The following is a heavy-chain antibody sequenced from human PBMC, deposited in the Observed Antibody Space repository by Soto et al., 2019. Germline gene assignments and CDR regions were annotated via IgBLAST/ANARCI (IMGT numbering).Heavy chain of an antibody. J-gene: IGHJ6*02. D-gene: IGHD1-26*01. CDR1: GGTFSSYA. V-gene: IGHV1-69*01. CDR2: IIPIFGTA. Sequence: QVQLVQSGAEVKKPGSSVKVSCKASGGTFSSYAISWVRQAPGQGLEWMGGIIPIFGTANYAQKFQGRVTITADESTSTAYKELSSLRSEDTAVYYCARVGPLGATSYYYYYGMDVWGQGTTVTVSS. CDR3: ARVGPLGATSYYYYYGMDV.